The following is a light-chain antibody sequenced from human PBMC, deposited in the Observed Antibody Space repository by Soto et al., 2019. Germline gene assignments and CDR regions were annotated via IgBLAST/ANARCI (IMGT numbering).Light chain of an antibody. V-gene: IGKV1-5*01. CDR2: DVS. J-gene: IGKJ1*01. CDR3: QQYNGYSRT. CDR1: YSNGDS. Sequence: DAPIPHSPSTLSASGGDTDTNPYLARYSNGDSLAWYQQKPGKAPYLLISDVSSLERGVPSRFSGSGSGTEFTLTISSMQPDDFAPFYCQQYNGYSRTFGQGTKVDIK.